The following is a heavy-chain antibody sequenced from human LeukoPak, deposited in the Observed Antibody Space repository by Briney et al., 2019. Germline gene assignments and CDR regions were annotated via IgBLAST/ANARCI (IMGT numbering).Heavy chain of an antibody. J-gene: IGHJ4*02. D-gene: IGHD6-19*01. CDR3: ASQPSAVAGNY. CDR2: ISPDGSAK. Sequence: PGGSLRLSCAASGFTFSSNWMSWVRQAPGQGLEWVANISPDGSAKYYVDSVKGRFTISRDNARNSLYLQMNSLRAEDTAIYYCASQPSAVAGNYWGQGTLVTVSS. CDR1: GFTFSSNW. V-gene: IGHV3-7*02.